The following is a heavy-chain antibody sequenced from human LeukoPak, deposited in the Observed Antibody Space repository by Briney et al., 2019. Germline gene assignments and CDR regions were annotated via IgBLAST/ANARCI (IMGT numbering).Heavy chain of an antibody. V-gene: IGHV3-23*01. CDR2: ISGSGDST. CDR3: AKVFEDIVVVVAAIFDY. J-gene: IGHJ4*02. D-gene: IGHD2-15*01. Sequence: GGSLRLSCAASGFTFSSYAMSWVRQAAGKGLEWASAISGSGDSTYYADSVKGRFTISRDNSKNTLYLQMNSLRAEDTAVYYCAKVFEDIVVVVAAIFDYWGQGTLVTVSS. CDR1: GFTFSSYA.